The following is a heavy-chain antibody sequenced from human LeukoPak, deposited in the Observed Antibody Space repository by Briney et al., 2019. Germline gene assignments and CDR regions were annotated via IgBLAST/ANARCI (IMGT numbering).Heavy chain of an antibody. J-gene: IGHJ4*02. CDR1: GFTFRSCW. CDR2: IKQDGSEK. D-gene: IGHD1-14*01. Sequence: GGSLRLSCAASGFTFRSCWMSWVRQAPGKGLEWVANIKQDGSEKYYMDSVKGRFTISRDNAKNSLDLQMNSLRAEDTAVYYCARVYAGHAGFFDYWGQGTLVTVSS. V-gene: IGHV3-7*01. CDR3: ARVYAGHAGFFDY.